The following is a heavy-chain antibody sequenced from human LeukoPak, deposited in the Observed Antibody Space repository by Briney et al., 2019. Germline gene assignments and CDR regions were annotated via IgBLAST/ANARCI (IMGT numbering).Heavy chain of an antibody. D-gene: IGHD5-12*01. CDR3: ARGGYSGYDLDQ. CDR2: IYYSGST. J-gene: IGHJ4*02. V-gene: IGHV4-59*01. CDR1: GGSISTYY. Sequence: SEALSLTCTVSGGSISTYYWTWIRQPPGKGLEWIGYIYYSGSTNYNPSLKSRVTISVDMSKNQFSLRLSSVTAADTAVYYCARGGYSGYDLDQWGQGTLVTVSS.